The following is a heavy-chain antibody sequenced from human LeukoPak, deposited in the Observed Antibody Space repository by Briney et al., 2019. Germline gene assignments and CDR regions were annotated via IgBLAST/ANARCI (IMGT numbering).Heavy chain of an antibody. J-gene: IGHJ6*02. CDR2: INQDGSAE. D-gene: IGHD1-26*01. V-gene: IGHV3-7*01. Sequence: GGSLRLSCEASGFIFSDFYMTWVRQAPGTGLEWVATINQDGSAEYYVDSVKGRFTMSRDNAKNSVYLQMDSLRAEETALYYCARSVGASNNYFYYGTDVWGQGTTVTVSS. CDR1: GFIFSDFY. CDR3: ARSVGASNNYFYYGTDV.